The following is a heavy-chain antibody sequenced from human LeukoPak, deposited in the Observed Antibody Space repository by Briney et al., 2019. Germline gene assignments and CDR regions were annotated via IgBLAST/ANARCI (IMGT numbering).Heavy chain of an antibody. CDR3: ARGRGRSRNYGGNSVYFDY. Sequence: SETLSLTCAVYGGSFSGYYWSWIRQPPGKGLEWIGEINHSGSTNYNPPLKSRVTISVDTSKNQFSLKLSSVTAADTAVYYCARGRGRSRNYGGNSVYFDYWGQGTLVTVSS. CDR2: INHSGST. J-gene: IGHJ4*02. D-gene: IGHD4-23*01. V-gene: IGHV4-34*01. CDR1: GGSFSGYY.